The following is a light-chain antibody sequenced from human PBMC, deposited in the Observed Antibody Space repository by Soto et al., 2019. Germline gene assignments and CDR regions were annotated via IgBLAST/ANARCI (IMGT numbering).Light chain of an antibody. CDR2: GAF. CDR1: QSVSTNY. CDR3: QQYGSSPPT. V-gene: IGKV3-20*01. Sequence: EIVLTQSPGTLSLSPGERATLSCRASQSVSTNYLAWYQRKPGQAPRLLIYGAFSRATDIPNRFSGSGSGTDFTLTITRLKAEDFAVYYCQQYGSSPPTFGQGTKVEIK. J-gene: IGKJ1*01.